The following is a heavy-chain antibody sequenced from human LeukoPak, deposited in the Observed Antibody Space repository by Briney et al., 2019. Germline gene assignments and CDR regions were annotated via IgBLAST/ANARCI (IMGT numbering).Heavy chain of an antibody. D-gene: IGHD5-18*01. CDR3: ARVGRYGVDY. Sequence: GGSLRLSCAASGFTFSSYAMSWVREAPGKGLGWISYMSSTGTTIYYADSVKGRFTISRDNVKNSLYLQMNSLRVEDTAVYYCARVGRYGVDYWRQGTLVTVSS. V-gene: IGHV3-48*03. CDR2: MSSTGTTI. CDR1: GFTFSSYA. J-gene: IGHJ4*02.